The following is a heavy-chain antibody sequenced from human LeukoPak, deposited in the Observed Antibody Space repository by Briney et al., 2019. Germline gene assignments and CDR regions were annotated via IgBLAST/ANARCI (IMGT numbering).Heavy chain of an antibody. D-gene: IGHD1-26*01. CDR3: ARGRGSYNVFDI. V-gene: IGHV1-2*02. CDR1: GYTFTGYY. Sequence: ASVKVSCKASGYTFTGYYMHWVRQAPGHGLEWMGWINPNSGGTNYAQKFQGRVTMTRDTSISTAYMELSRLRSDDTAVYYCARGRGSYNVFDIWGQGTMVTVSS. J-gene: IGHJ3*02. CDR2: INPNSGGT.